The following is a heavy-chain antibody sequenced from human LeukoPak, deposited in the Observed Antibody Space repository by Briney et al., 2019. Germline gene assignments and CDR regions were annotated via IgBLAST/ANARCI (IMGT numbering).Heavy chain of an antibody. D-gene: IGHD5-18*01. CDR2: ISSSGSTI. Sequence: GGSLRLSCAASGFSFSTFAMHWVRQAPGKGLEWVSYISSSGSTIYYADSVKGRFTISRDNTKNSLYLQMNSLRAEDTAVYYCARATAMALDYWGQGTLVTVSS. J-gene: IGHJ4*02. V-gene: IGHV3-48*04. CDR3: ARATAMALDY. CDR1: GFSFSTFA.